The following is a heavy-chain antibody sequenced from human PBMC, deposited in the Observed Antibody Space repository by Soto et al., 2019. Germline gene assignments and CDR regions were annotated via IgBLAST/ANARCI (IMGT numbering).Heavy chain of an antibody. V-gene: IGHV4-59*08. D-gene: IGHD3-9*01. J-gene: IGHJ4*02. Sequence: SETLSLTCTVSGGSISSYYWSWVRQPPGEGLEWIGYIYYSGSTNYNPSLKSRVTISVDTSKNQFSLKLTSVTAADTAVYYCARTGGYFDWLPPYYFDYWGQGTLVTVSS. CDR2: IYYSGST. CDR1: GGSISSYY. CDR3: ARTGGYFDWLPPYYFDY.